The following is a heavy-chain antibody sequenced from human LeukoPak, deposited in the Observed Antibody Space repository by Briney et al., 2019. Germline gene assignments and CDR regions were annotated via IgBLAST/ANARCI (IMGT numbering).Heavy chain of an antibody. D-gene: IGHD3-22*01. V-gene: IGHV4-30-2*01. J-gene: IGHJ2*01. CDR3: ARAGVHYYESNDYPDWYFDL. CDR2: IYHSGST. CDR1: GGSISSGAYS. Sequence: PSQTLSLTCAVSGGSISSGAYSWSWIRQPPGRGLEWMGYIYHSGSTYYNPSLKSRVTISVDRSKNQFSLKLSSVTAADTAVYYCARAGVHYYESNDYPDWYFDLWGRGTLVTVSS.